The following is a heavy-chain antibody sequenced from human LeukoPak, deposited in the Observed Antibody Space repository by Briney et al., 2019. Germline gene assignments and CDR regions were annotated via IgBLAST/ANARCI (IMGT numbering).Heavy chain of an antibody. CDR1: GGSISSYY. Sequence: PSETLSLTCTVSGGSISSYYWSWIRQPPGKGLEWIGYIYYSGSTNYNPSLKSRVTISVDTSKNQFSLKLSSVTAADTAVYYCARADCSGGSCYYYWGQGTLVTVSS. V-gene: IGHV4-59*01. CDR2: IYYSGST. CDR3: ARADCSGGSCYYY. J-gene: IGHJ4*02. D-gene: IGHD2-15*01.